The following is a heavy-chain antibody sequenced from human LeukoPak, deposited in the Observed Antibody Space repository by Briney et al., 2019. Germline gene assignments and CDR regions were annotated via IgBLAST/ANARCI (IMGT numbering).Heavy chain of an antibody. J-gene: IGHJ4*02. CDR1: GFTVSSNY. CDR2: ICSGGST. V-gene: IGHV3-53*01. D-gene: IGHD2-15*01. CDR3: ARDHCSGGSCYSAY. Sequence: GGSLRLSRAASGFTVSSNYMTWVRQAPGKGLEWVSVICSGGSTNYADSVKGRFTISRDNSKNTLYLQMNSLRAEDTAVYYCARDHCSGGSCYSAYWGQETLVTVSS.